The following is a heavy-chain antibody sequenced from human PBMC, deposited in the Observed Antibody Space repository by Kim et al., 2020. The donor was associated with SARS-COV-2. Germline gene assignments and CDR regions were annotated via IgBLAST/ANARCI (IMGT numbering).Heavy chain of an antibody. J-gene: IGHJ5*02. CDR3: ARGCSSTSCYGWFDP. V-gene: IGHV1-18*04. Sequence: ASVKVSCKASGYTFTSYGISWVRQAPGQGLEWMGWISAYNGNTNYAQKLQGRVTMTTDTSTSTAYMELRSLRSDDTAVYYCARGCSSTSCYGWFDPWGQGTLVTVSS. D-gene: IGHD2-2*01. CDR2: ISAYNGNT. CDR1: GYTFTSYG.